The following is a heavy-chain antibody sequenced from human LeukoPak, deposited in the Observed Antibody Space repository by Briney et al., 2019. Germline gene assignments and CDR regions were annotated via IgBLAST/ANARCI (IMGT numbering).Heavy chain of an antibody. CDR2: FHYSGST. CDR3: AGHHPRNTVDF. V-gene: IGHV4-59*08. D-gene: IGHD2/OR15-2a*01. Sequence: SETLSLTCAVSGDSISSYYWSWIRQPPGKGLEWIGYFHYSGSTNYSPSLKSRVTISIDTSKNQFSLKLSSVTAADTAVYYCAGHHPRNTVDFWGQGTLVTVSS. CDR1: GDSISSYY. J-gene: IGHJ4*02.